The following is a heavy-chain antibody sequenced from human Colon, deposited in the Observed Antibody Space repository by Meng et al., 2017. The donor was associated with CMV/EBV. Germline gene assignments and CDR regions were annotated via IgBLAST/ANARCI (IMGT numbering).Heavy chain of an antibody. CDR2: IKGDGSEI. CDR3: VRGSSSF. V-gene: IGHV3-7*04. J-gene: IGHJ4*02. D-gene: IGHD6-13*01. CDR1: GITMSNSW. Sequence: EVFRVESGGGLVQPGGSLRLSCVVSGITMSNSWMSWVRQAPAKGLEWVANIKGDGSEIQYVDSVKGRFTVSRDNTKNSLYLQMNILKTEDTAVYYCVRGSSSFWGQGTLVTVSS.